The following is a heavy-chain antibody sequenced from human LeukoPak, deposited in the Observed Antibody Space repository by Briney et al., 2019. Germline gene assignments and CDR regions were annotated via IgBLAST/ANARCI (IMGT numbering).Heavy chain of an antibody. J-gene: IGHJ6*03. D-gene: IGHD5-24*01. V-gene: IGHV3-48*03. CDR2: ISSSGSTI. CDR1: GFTFSSYE. CDR3: ARIEHYYYYMDV. Sequence: PGGSLRLSCAASGFTFSSYEMNWVRQAPGKGLEWVSYISSSGSTICYADSVKGRFTISRDNAKNSLYLQMNSLRAEDTAVYYCARIEHYYYYMDVWGKGTTVTVSS.